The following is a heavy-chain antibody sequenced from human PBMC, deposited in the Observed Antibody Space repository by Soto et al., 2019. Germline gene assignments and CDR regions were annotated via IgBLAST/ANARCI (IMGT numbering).Heavy chain of an antibody. V-gene: IGHV4-59*11. D-gene: IGHD1-26*01. CDR1: GGSMNSHY. Sequence: QVQLQESGPGLVKPSETLSLTCTVSGGSMNSHYWSWIRQSPGKGLEWIGYISYSGSSTYNPSLTSRVTISADKSKNEFSLNLSSVTAADTAVYYCARDGKGSFSNFYFDDWGQGTLVTVSS. J-gene: IGHJ4*02. CDR2: ISYSGSS. CDR3: ARDGKGSFSNFYFDD.